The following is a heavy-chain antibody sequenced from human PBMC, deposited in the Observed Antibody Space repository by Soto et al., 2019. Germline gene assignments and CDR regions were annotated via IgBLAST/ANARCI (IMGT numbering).Heavy chain of an antibody. Sequence: EVRLLESGGGLVQPGGSLRLSCAASGFTFSTYAMIWVRQAPGKGLEWVSVITGSGGSTYSADSVKGRFTISRDTSKKTLFLQMTSLRADDTAVYYCAKDRYGDYGGIDYWGQGTMVTVSS. D-gene: IGHD4-17*01. CDR3: AKDRYGDYGGIDY. V-gene: IGHV3-23*01. J-gene: IGHJ4*02. CDR2: ITGSGGST. CDR1: GFTFSTYA.